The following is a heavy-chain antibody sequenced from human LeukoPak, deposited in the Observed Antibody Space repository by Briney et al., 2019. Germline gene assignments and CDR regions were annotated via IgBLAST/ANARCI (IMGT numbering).Heavy chain of an antibody. CDR2: IYYSGST. Sequence: SETLSLTCTVSGGSISSSSYYWGWIRQPPGKGLEWIGSIYYSGSTYYNPSLKSRVTISVDTSKNQFSLKLSSVTAADTAVYYCARTKYPDYSSGWYYDYWGQGTLVTVSS. J-gene: IGHJ4*02. V-gene: IGHV4-39*07. CDR3: ARTKYPDYSSGWYYDY. CDR1: GGSISSSSYY. D-gene: IGHD6-19*01.